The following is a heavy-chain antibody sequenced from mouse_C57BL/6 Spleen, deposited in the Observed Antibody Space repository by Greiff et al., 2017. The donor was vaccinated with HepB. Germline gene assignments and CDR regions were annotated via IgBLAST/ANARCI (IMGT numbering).Heavy chain of an antibody. CDR2: ISSGSSTI. Sequence: DVQLVESGGGLVKPGGSLKLSCAASGFTFSDYGMHWVRQAPEKGLEWVAYISSGSSTIYYADTVKGRFTISRDNAKNTLFLQMTSLRSEDTAMYYCARGYDGYYPRFAYWGQGTLVTVSA. CDR3: ARGYDGYYPRFAY. CDR1: GFTFSDYG. V-gene: IGHV5-17*01. D-gene: IGHD2-3*01. J-gene: IGHJ3*01.